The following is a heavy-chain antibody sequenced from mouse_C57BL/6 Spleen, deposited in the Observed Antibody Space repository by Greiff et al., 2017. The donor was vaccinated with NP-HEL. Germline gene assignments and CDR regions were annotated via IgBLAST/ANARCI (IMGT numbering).Heavy chain of an antibody. J-gene: IGHJ2*01. CDR1: GYSFTSYY. D-gene: IGHD1-1*01. CDR2: IYPGSGNT. V-gene: IGHV1-66*01. Sequence: VQLQQSGPELVKPGASVKISCKASGYSFTSYYIHWVKQRPGQGLEWIGWIYPGSGNTKYNEKFKGKATLTADTSSSTAYMQLSSLTSEDSAVYYCARMDYYGSPYYFDYWGQGTTLTVSS. CDR3: ARMDYYGSPYYFDY.